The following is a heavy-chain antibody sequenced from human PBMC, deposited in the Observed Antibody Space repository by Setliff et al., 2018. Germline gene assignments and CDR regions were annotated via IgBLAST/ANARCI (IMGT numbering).Heavy chain of an antibody. J-gene: IGHJ4*02. CDR2: IYPGDSDT. Sequence: PGESLKISCRGSGYNFSDYWNGRVRQMPGKGLEWMGIIYPGDSDTRYSPSFQGQVTFSADKSISTAYLQWSSLKASGTATYYCARVVGADGIGIDYWGQGTVVTVPQ. V-gene: IGHV5-51*01. D-gene: IGHD2-15*01. CDR3: ARVVGADGIGIDY. CDR1: GYNFSDYW.